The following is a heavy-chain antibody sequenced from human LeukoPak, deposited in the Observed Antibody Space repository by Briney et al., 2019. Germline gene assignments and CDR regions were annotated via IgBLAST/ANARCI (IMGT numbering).Heavy chain of an antibody. CDR2: IRYDGNNK. CDR3: VSKGIYQVGH. CDR1: GFTFSSYG. J-gene: IGHJ5*02. Sequence: GGSLSLSCAASGFTFSSYGMHWVRQAPGKGLEWVAFIRYDGNNKYYADSVKGRFTISRDNSKNTLYLQMNSLRAEDTAVYYCVSKGIYQVGHWGQGTLVTVSS. V-gene: IGHV3-30*02. D-gene: IGHD2-2*01.